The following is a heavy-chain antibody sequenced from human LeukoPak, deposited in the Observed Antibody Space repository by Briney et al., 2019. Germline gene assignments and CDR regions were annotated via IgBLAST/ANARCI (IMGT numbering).Heavy chain of an antibody. CDR3: TVGSYFRNDAFDI. V-gene: IGHV1-24*01. CDR2: FDPEDGET. D-gene: IGHD1-26*01. J-gene: IGHJ3*02. CDR1: GYTFTGYY. Sequence: GSVKVSCKASGYTFTGYYMHWVRQAPGQGLEWMGGFDPEDGETIYAQKFQGRVTMTEDTSTDTAYMELSSLRSEDTAVYYCTVGSYFRNDAFDIWGQGTMVTVSS.